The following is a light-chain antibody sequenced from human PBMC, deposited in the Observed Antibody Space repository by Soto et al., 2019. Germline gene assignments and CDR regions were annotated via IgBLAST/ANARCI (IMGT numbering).Light chain of an antibody. CDR1: RSDIGSYNS. CDR2: EVT. J-gene: IGLJ3*02. V-gene: IGLV2-23*02. CDR3: FSYAGSSTWV. Sequence: QSVLTQPASVSGSPGQSITISCTGTRSDIGSYNSIAWYQQHPGKAPRVMIFEVTKRPSGISNRFSGSKSGSTASLTIFGLQAEDEADYFCFSYAGSSTWVLGGGTK.